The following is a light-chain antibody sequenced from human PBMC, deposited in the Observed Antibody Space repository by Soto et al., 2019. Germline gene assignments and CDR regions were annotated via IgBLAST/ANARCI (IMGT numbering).Light chain of an antibody. CDR1: QSVSNRY. J-gene: IGKJ1*01. CDR3: HQYASSRT. Sequence: EIVLTQSPGTLSLSPGERATLSCRASQSVSNRYLAWYQQKPSQAPRLLIYDSSSRATGIPDRFSGSGSGTDFTLTISRLEPDDFAVYFCHQYASSRTFGQGTKVEIK. CDR2: DSS. V-gene: IGKV3-20*01.